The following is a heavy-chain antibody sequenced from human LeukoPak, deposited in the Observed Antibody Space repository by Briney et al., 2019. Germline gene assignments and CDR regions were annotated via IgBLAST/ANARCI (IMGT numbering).Heavy chain of an antibody. CDR1: GGSFSGYY. V-gene: IGHV4-34*01. D-gene: IGHD6-13*01. CDR3: ARTPLTAANYYYYYMDV. CDR2: INHSGST. Sequence: SETLSLTCAVYGGSFSGYYWSWIRQPPGKGLEWIGEINHSGSTNYNPSLKSRVTISVDTSKNQFSLKLSSVTAADTAVYYCARTPLTAANYYYYYMDVWGKGTTVTVSS. J-gene: IGHJ6*03.